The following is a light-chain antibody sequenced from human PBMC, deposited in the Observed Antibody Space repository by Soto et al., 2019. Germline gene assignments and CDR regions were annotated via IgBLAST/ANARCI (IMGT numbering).Light chain of an antibody. Sequence: QLVLTQPPSASGTPGQRVTISCSGSSSNIGSNYVYWYQQLPGTAPKLVIYRNNQRPSGVPDRFSGSKSGTSASLAISGLRSDDEADYYCAAWDDSLSALLFGGGTQLTVL. CDR3: AAWDDSLSALL. CDR2: RNN. J-gene: IGLJ7*01. CDR1: SSNIGSNY. V-gene: IGLV1-47*01.